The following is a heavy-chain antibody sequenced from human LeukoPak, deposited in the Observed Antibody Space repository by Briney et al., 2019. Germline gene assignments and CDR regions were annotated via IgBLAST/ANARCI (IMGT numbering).Heavy chain of an antibody. CDR3: ARVERRGGYFDY. J-gene: IGHJ4*02. CDR2: INPSGGST. CDR1: GYTFTSYY. Sequence: ASVKVSCKASGYTFTSYYMHWVRQAPGQGLEWMGIINPSGGSTSYAQKFQGRVTMTRDMSTSTVYMELSSLRSEDTAVYYCARVERRGGYFDYWGQGTLVTVSS. V-gene: IGHV1-46*01. D-gene: IGHD1-1*01.